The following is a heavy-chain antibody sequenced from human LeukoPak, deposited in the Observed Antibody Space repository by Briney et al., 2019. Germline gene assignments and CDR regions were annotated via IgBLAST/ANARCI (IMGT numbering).Heavy chain of an antibody. Sequence: SETLSLTCTVSGGSISSYYWGWIRQPPGKGLEWIGSIYHSGSTYYNPSLRSRVTMSVDTSKNQFSLNLSSVTAADTALYYCARHSTGYSSGWPDYWGQGTLVTVSS. CDR1: GGSISSYY. CDR3: ARHSTGYSSGWPDY. J-gene: IGHJ4*02. CDR2: IYHSGST. D-gene: IGHD6-19*01. V-gene: IGHV4-38-2*02.